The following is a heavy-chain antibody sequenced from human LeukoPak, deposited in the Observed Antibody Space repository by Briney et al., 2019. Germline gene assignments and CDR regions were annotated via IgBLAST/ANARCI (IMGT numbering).Heavy chain of an antibody. CDR3: TTDTGGWYSIYFQH. CDR2: IKSKTDGGTT. V-gene: IGHV3-15*01. CDR1: GFTFSNAW. J-gene: IGHJ1*01. D-gene: IGHD6-19*01. Sequence: GGSLRLSCAASGFTFSNAWMSWVRQAPGKGLEWVGRIKSKTDGGTTDYAARVKGKCTISREDTKNTLYLQMNSLKTEDTAVYYCTTDTGGWYSIYFQHWGQGTLVTVSS.